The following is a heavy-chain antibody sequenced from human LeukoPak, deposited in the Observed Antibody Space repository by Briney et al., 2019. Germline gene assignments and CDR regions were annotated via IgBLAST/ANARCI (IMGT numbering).Heavy chain of an antibody. CDR3: ARTPIKARGAFDI. CDR1: GFTFSDYY. CDR2: ISSSGSTI. Sequence: PGGSLRLSCAASGFTFSDYYMSWIRQAPGKGLEWVSYISSSGSTIYYADSVKGRFTISGDNAKNSLYLQMNSLRAEDTAVYYCARTPIKARGAFDIWGQGTMVTVSS. V-gene: IGHV3-11*04. J-gene: IGHJ3*02.